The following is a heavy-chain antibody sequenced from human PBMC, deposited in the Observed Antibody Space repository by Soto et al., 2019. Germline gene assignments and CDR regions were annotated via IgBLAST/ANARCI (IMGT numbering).Heavy chain of an antibody. CDR2: ISYDGSNK. D-gene: IGHD2-15*01. V-gene: IGHV3-30-3*01. CDR3: ARTLTDGGYCSGGSCYGDYYYYGMDV. J-gene: IGHJ6*02. Sequence: QVQLVESGGGVVQPGRSLRLSCAASGFTFSSYAMHWVRQAPGKGLEWVAVISYDGSNKYYADSVKGRFTISRDNSKNTLYLQMNSLRAEDTAVYYCARTLTDGGYCSGGSCYGDYYYYGMDVWGQGTTVTVSS. CDR1: GFTFSSYA.